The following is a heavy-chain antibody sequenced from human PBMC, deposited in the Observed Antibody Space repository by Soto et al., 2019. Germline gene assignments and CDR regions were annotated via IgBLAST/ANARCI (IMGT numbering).Heavy chain of an antibody. CDR3: VHHGGDPYYHAF. J-gene: IGHJ4*01. D-gene: IGHD4-17*01. CDR2: IFYSGST. Sequence: SETLSLTCAVSGGSLSSSNWWSWFRQPPGKALEWLGEIFYSGSTKYNPSLNSRVTISADQSKNHLSLRLSSVTAADTAVYYCVHHGGDPYYHAFWGQGILVTVSS. CDR1: GGSLSSSNW. V-gene: IGHV4-4*02.